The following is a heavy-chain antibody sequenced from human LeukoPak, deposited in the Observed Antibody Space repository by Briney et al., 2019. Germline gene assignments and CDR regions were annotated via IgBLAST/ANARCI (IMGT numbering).Heavy chain of an antibody. V-gene: IGHV1-69*05. J-gene: IGHJ3*02. CDR3: ARVGYCSSTSCYRGAFGI. CDR2: IIPIFGTA. D-gene: IGHD2-2*02. CDR1: GGTFSSYA. Sequence: SVKVSCKASGGTFSSYAISWVRQAPGQGLEWVGGIIPIFGTANYAQKFQGRVTITTDESTSTAYMELSSLRSEDTAVYYCARVGYCSSTSCYRGAFGIWGQGTMVTVSS.